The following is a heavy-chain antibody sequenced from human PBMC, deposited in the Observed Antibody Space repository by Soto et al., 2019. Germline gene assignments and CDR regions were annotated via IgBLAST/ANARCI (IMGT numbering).Heavy chain of an antibody. J-gene: IGHJ6*02. V-gene: IGHV3-21*01. Sequence: GGALRLSCAASGFSFSTYSMNLVRQAPGKGLEWVSSISRSNTYIYYADSVTGRFTISRDNAKNLLYLQMNSLRAEDTAIYYCARAGFGEFPYYYYYNMDVWGQGTPVTVSS. CDR3: ARAGFGEFPYYYYYNMDV. D-gene: IGHD3-10*01. CDR1: GFSFSTYS. CDR2: ISRSNTYI.